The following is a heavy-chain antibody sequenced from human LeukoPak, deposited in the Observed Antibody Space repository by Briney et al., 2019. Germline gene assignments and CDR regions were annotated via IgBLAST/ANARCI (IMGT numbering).Heavy chain of an antibody. CDR1: GFTFDDYG. CDR2: INWNGGST. D-gene: IGHD6-13*01. J-gene: IGHJ4*02. Sequence: PGGSLRLSCAASGFTFDDYGMSWVRQAPGKGLEWVSGINWNGGSTGYAGSVKGRFTISRDNAKNSLYLQMNSLRAEDTALYYCARVSYSSSWYSGFDYWGQGTQVTVSS. V-gene: IGHV3-20*04. CDR3: ARVSYSSSWYSGFDY.